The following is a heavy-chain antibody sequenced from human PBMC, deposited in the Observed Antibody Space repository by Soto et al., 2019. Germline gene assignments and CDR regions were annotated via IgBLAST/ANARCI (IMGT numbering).Heavy chain of an antibody. CDR3: ARDGYNGAYDY. CDR2: IYHSGST. V-gene: IGHV4-30-2*01. J-gene: IGHJ4*02. CDR1: GGSISSGGYS. Sequence: SETLSLTCAVSGGSISSGGYSWSWIRQPPGKGLEWIGYIYHSGSTYYNPSLKSRVTISVDRSKNQFSLKLSSVTAADTAVYYCARDGYNGAYDYWGQGTLVTVSS. D-gene: IGHD5-12*01.